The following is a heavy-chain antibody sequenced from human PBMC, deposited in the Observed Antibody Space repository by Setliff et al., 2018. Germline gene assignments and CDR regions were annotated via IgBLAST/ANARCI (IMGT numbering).Heavy chain of an antibody. V-gene: IGHV4-39*01. CDR3: ARTGTYRYFDS. CDR1: GDSISSGSHY. D-gene: IGHD1-1*01. CDR2: IHYRGTT. J-gene: IGHJ4*02. Sequence: PSETLSLTCTVSGDSISSGSHYWGWIRQPPGKGLEWIGRIHYRGTTYSNVSLASRLTISVDTSKNQFSLKLTSVTAADTAVYYCARTGTYRYFDSWGQGTRGTVSS.